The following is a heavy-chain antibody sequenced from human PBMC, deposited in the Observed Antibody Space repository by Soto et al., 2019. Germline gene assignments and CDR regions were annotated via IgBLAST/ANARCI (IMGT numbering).Heavy chain of an antibody. CDR1: GFTFSSYA. J-gene: IGHJ5*02. CDR2: ISSSSSYI. CDR3: ARSIRYCSGGSCLKTGWFDP. D-gene: IGHD2-15*01. V-gene: IGHV3-21*01. Sequence: PGGSLRLSCAASGFTFSSYAMNWVRQAPGKGLEWVSSISSSSSYIYYADSVKGRFTISRDNAKNSLYLQMNSLRAEDTAVYYCARSIRYCSGGSCLKTGWFDPWGQGALVTVS.